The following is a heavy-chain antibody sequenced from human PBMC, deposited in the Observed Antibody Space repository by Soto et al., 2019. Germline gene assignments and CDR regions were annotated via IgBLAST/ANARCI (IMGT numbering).Heavy chain of an antibody. Sequence: GGSLRLSCAASGFTFSSYGMHWVRQAPGKGLEWVAVIWYDGSNKYYADSVKGRFTISRDNSKNTLYLQMNSLRAEDTAVYYCARDPRLEWLSSLGWFDPWGQGTLVTVSS. V-gene: IGHV3-33*01. D-gene: IGHD3-3*01. CDR2: IWYDGSNK. CDR3: ARDPRLEWLSSLGWFDP. J-gene: IGHJ5*02. CDR1: GFTFSSYG.